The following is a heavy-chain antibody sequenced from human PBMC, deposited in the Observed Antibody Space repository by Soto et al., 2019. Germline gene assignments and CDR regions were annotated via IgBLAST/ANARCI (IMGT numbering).Heavy chain of an antibody. CDR3: AAGEASSRNLAPYYLDF. CDR2: IHYSGTT. Sequence: SQTLSLTCTVSGGSMRNYFWTWIRQPPGKGREWIGYIHYSGTTSFFPSYNPFLRSLVTISEDTSKNQFSLKLLSVTTADTAVYFCAAGEASSRNLAPYYLDFWGQGTLVTVSS. D-gene: IGHD6-13*01. J-gene: IGHJ4*02. V-gene: IGHV4-59*01. CDR1: GGSMRNYF.